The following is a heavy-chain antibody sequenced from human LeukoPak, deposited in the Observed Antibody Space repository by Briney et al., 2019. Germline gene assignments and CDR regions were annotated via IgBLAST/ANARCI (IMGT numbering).Heavy chain of an antibody. CDR3: AKDSSYSNNGAFDY. Sequence: PGGSLRLSCAASGFTFSSYWMHWVRQAPGKGLEWVSGISWNSGSIGYADSVKGRFTISRDNAKNSLYLQMNSLRAEDTALYYCAKDSSYSNNGAFDYWGQGTLVTVSS. CDR1: GFTFSSYW. J-gene: IGHJ4*02. CDR2: ISWNSGSI. V-gene: IGHV3-9*01. D-gene: IGHD4-11*01.